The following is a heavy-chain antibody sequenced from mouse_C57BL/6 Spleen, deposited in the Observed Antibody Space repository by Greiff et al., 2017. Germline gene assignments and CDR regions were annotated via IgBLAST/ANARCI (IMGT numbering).Heavy chain of an antibody. D-gene: IGHD1-1*01. CDR2: IYPGSGST. CDR3: ARGYYYGSNAWFAY. CDR1: GYTFTSYW. V-gene: IGHV1-55*01. Sequence: VQLQQPGAELVKPGASVKMSCTASGYTFTSYWITWVKQRPGQGLEWIGDIYPGSGSTNYNEKFKSKATLTLDPSSSTAYMQLSSLTSEDSAVYYCARGYYYGSNAWFAYWGQGTLVTVSA. J-gene: IGHJ3*01.